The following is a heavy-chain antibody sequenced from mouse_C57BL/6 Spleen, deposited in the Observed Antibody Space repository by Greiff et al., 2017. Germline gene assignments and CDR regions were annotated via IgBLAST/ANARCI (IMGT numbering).Heavy chain of an antibody. CDR2: INPGSGGT. CDR1: GYAFTNYL. J-gene: IGHJ4*01. Sequence: QVQLQQSGAELVRPGTSVKVSCKASGYAFTNYLIEWVKQRPGQGLEWIGVINPGSGGTNYNEKFKGKATLTADKSSSTAYMQLSSLTSEDSAVYFCARNYGYDYAMDYWGQGTSVTVSS. D-gene: IGHD2-2*01. CDR3: ARNYGYDYAMDY. V-gene: IGHV1-54*01.